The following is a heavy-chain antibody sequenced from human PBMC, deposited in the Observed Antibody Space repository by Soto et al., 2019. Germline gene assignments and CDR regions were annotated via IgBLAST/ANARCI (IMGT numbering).Heavy chain of an antibody. Sequence: EVQLLESGGGLVQPGGSLRLSCAASGFTFSSYAMSWVRQPPGKGLEWVSATSGSGGTTFYADSVKGRFTISRDNSKDTLYLQMNSLRAEDTALYYCTKAPPSGPRRFAFNIWGQGTMVTVSS. CDR2: TSGSGGTT. D-gene: IGHD3-3*01. V-gene: IGHV3-23*01. CDR1: GFTFSSYA. CDR3: TKAPPSGPRRFAFNI. J-gene: IGHJ3*02.